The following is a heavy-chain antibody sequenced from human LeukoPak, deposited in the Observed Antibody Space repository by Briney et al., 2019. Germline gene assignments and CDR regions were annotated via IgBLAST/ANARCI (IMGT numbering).Heavy chain of an antibody. Sequence: GGSLRLSCAASGFTVSSNYMSWVRQAPGKGLEWVSVIYSGGSTYYADSVKGRFTISRDNSKNTLYLQMNSLRAEDTAVYYCAKDREGGSYYNYFDYWGQGTLVTVSS. V-gene: IGHV3-53*05. CDR1: GFTVSSNY. J-gene: IGHJ4*02. CDR3: AKDREGGSYYNYFDY. D-gene: IGHD1-26*01. CDR2: IYSGGST.